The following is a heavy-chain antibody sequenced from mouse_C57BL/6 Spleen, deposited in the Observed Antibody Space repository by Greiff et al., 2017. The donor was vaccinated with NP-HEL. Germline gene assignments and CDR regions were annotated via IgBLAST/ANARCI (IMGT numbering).Heavy chain of an antibody. V-gene: IGHV5-12*01. CDR3: ARQGDGYYFDY. D-gene: IGHD2-3*01. CDR2: ISNGGGST. CDR1: GFTFSDYY. J-gene: IGHJ2*01. Sequence: EVKVVESGGGLVQPGGSLKLFCAASGFTFSDYYMYWVRQTPEKRLEWVAYISNGGGSTYYPDTVKGRFTISRDNAKNTLYLQMSRLKSEDTAMYYCARQGDGYYFDYWGQGTTLTVSS.